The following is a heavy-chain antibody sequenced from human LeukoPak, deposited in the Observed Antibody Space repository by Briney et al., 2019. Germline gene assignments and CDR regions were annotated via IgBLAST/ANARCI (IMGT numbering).Heavy chain of an antibody. Sequence: KPSEALSLTCGVYGGSFSAYYWSWVRQPPGKGLEWIGEINHIGTTKYNPSLKSRVTMSINTSKNQVSLNLSSVTAADTAVYYCARDRGHRNFDYWGQGTLVTVSA. CDR3: ARDRGHRNFDY. J-gene: IGHJ4*02. V-gene: IGHV4-34*01. CDR1: GGSFSAYY. D-gene: IGHD1-14*01. CDR2: INHIGTT.